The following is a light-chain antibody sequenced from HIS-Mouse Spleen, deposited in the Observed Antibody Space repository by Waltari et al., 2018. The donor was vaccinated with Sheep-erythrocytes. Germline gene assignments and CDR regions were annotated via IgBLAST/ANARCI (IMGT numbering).Light chain of an antibody. Sequence: QSPGTLSLSPGERATLSCRASQSVSSSYLAWYQQKPGQAPRLLIYGASSRATGIPDRFSGSGSGTDFTLTISRLEPEDFAVYYCQQYGSSPWTFGQGTKVEIK. V-gene: IGKV3-20*01. CDR3: QQYGSSPWT. CDR2: GAS. CDR1: QSVSSSY. J-gene: IGKJ1*01.